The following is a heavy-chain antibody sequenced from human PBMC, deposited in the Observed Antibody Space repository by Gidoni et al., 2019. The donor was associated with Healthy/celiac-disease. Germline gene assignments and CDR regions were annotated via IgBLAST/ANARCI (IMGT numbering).Heavy chain of an antibody. D-gene: IGHD1-1*01. CDR3: ARSSGNDAFSPLYYYYYYGMDV. Sequence: QVQLVQSGAEVKKPGSSVKVSCKASGGTFSSSAISWVRQAPGQGLEWMGGIIPIFGTANYAQKFQGRVTITADESTSTAYMELSSLRSEDTAVYYCARSSGNDAFSPLYYYYYYGMDVWGQGTTVTVPS. CDR2: IIPIFGTA. CDR1: GGTFSSSA. J-gene: IGHJ6*02. V-gene: IGHV1-69*01.